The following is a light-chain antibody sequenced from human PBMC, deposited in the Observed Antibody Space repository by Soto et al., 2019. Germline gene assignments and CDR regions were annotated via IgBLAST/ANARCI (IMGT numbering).Light chain of an antibody. Sequence: EIVMTQSPATLSVSPGEGVTLSCRASQSVSSNLAWYQHKPGQAPRLLIFGASTRATGIPARFSGSGSGTEFTLTISSLQSEDSAVYYCQQYNNWPPRYTFGQGTKLEIK. V-gene: IGKV3-15*01. CDR1: QSVSSN. CDR3: QQYNNWPPRYT. CDR2: GAS. J-gene: IGKJ2*01.